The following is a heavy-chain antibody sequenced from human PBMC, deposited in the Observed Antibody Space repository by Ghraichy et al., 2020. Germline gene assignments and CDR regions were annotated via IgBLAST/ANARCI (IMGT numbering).Heavy chain of an antibody. CDR3: ARDKNDALDI. Sequence: GESLNISCAASGFTFSSHGMHWVRQAPGKGLEWVAVIWYDGSNQYYADSVKGRFTISRDNSKNTLYLQLNSLRAEDTAVYYCARDKNDALDIWGQGTMVTVSS. V-gene: IGHV3-33*01. CDR2: IWYDGSNQ. CDR1: GFTFSSHG. J-gene: IGHJ3*02.